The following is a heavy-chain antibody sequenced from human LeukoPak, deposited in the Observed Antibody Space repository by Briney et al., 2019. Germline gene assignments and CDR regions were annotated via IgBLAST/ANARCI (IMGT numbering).Heavy chain of an antibody. CDR3: ARVYSRSFFN. V-gene: IGHV3-48*03. Sequence: GGSLRLSCAASGFTFTNFELSWVRQAPGKGLEWVSYISASGSTTYYADSGRGRFSISRDNAENSLYLQISSLRAEDTAVYYCARVYSRSFFNWGQGYLVTVSS. D-gene: IGHD6-6*01. J-gene: IGHJ4*02. CDR1: GFTFTNFE. CDR2: ISASGSTT.